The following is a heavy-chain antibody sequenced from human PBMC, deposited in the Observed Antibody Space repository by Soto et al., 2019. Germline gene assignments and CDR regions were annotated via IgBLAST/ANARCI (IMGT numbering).Heavy chain of an antibody. D-gene: IGHD3-22*01. CDR2: ISAYNGNT. Sequence: ASLKVCCKASVGTFSSCDIICVRPAPGQGLEWMGWISAYNGNTNYAQKLQGRVTMTTDTSTSTAYMELRSLRSDDTAVYYCSRTYDSSGWDFDYWGQATRVTVSA. CDR3: SRTYDSSGWDFDY. CDR1: VGTFSSCD. V-gene: IGHV1-18*01. J-gene: IGHJ4*02.